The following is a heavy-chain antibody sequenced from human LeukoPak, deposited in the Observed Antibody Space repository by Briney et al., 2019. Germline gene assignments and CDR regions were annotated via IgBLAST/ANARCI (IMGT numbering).Heavy chain of an antibody. Sequence: ASVKVSCKASGGTFSSYAISWVRQAPGQGLEWMGWISAYNGNTNYAQKLQGRVTMTTDTSTSTAYMELRSLRSDDTAVYYCARIQKGILELLWFGDYWGQGTLVTVSS. D-gene: IGHD3-10*01. CDR3: ARIQKGILELLWFGDY. CDR2: ISAYNGNT. V-gene: IGHV1-18*01. CDR1: GGTFSSYA. J-gene: IGHJ4*02.